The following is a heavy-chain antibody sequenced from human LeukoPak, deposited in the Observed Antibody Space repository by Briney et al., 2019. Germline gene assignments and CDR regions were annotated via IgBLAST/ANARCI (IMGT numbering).Heavy chain of an antibody. J-gene: IGHJ2*01. D-gene: IGHD5-18*01. CDR1: GGSISSYY. CDR2: IHNSGST. V-gene: IGHV4-4*07. CDR3: ARVRAMADLHWNFDL. Sequence: SETLSLTCTVSGGSISSYYWTWIRQPAGKGLEWIGRIHNSGSTTYNPSLKRRVTLSVDTSKSQFSLKLSSVTAADTAVYYCARVRAMADLHWNFDLWGRGTLVTVSS.